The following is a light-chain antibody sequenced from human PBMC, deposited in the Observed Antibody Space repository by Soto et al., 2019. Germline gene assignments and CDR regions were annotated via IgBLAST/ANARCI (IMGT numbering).Light chain of an antibody. CDR2: GAS. J-gene: IGKJ1*01. V-gene: IGKV1-27*01. CDR3: QQYNSASDT. CDR1: QSIRTW. Sequence: DIQMTQSPSSLSASVGDRVTITCRASQSIRTWLAWYQLKPEKVPKLLIYGASNFETGVPSRFSGSGSGTDFTLTVSSLRTEDVATYYCQQYNSASDTFGHGTKVDI.